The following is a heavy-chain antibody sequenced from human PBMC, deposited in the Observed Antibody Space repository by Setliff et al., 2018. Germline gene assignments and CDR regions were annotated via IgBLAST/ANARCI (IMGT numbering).Heavy chain of an antibody. J-gene: IGHJ4*02. CDR2: IIHTGST. Sequence: PSETLSLTCAVYGGSFSGYYWSWIRQPPGKRLEWIGGIIHTGSTNYNPSLKSRVTISMDTSKNQFSLRVSSVTAADTAVYYCARDWVVVAAIDYWGQGTLVTVSS. CDR3: ARDWVVVAAIDY. D-gene: IGHD2-15*01. CDR1: GGSFSGYY. V-gene: IGHV4-34*12.